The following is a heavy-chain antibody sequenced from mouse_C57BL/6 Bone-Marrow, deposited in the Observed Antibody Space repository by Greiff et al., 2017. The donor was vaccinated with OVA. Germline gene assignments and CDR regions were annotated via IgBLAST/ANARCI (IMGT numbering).Heavy chain of an antibody. D-gene: IGHD2-4*01. J-gene: IGHJ4*01. CDR3: ARRGIYYEDYAMDY. Sequence: VQLKESGPVLVKPGASVKMSCKASGYTFTDYYMNWVKQSHGKSLEWIGVINPYNGGTSYNQKFKGKATLTVDKSSSTAYMELNSLTSEDSAVYYCARRGIYYEDYAMDYWGQGTSVTVSS. CDR1: GYTFTDYY. V-gene: IGHV1-19*01. CDR2: INPYNGGT.